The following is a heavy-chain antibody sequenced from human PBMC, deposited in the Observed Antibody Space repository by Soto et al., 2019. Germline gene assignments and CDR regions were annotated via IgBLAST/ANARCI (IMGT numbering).Heavy chain of an antibody. J-gene: IGHJ4*02. D-gene: IGHD2-8*02. CDR2: VYYSGGA. Sequence: SETLSLTCAVSGGSIDNSHYFWGWIRQPPGKGLEFIGSVYYSGGAYYNPSLKSRVTVSVDTSKNQLSLRVNSVTAADTAVYYFLSVLAAASRHTGFDSWGQGSEVTVSS. CDR3: LSVLAAASRHTGFDS. CDR1: GGSIDNSHYF. V-gene: IGHV4-39*01.